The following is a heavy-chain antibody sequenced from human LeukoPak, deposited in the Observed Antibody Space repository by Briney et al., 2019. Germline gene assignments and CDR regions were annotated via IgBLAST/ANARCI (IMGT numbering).Heavy chain of an antibody. CDR3: AYLDSSGYYYGRLRY. J-gene: IGHJ4*02. V-gene: IGHV3-23*01. CDR1: GFTFSNYA. Sequence: GGSLRLSCAASGFTFSNYAMTWVRQAPGKGLEWVAAISGSGSTTYSADFAKGRFTVSRDNSKNTLYLHMNSLRAEDTAVYFCAYLDSSGYYYGRLRYWGQGTPVTVSS. CDR2: ISGSGSTT. D-gene: IGHD3-22*01.